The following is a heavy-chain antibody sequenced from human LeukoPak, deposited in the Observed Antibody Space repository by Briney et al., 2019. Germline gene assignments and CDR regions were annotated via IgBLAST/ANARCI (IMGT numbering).Heavy chain of an antibody. J-gene: IGHJ5*02. CDR3: ARDLTYYYDSSGYWFDP. V-gene: IGHV4-61*02. Sequence: SETLSLTCTVSGGSISSGSYYWSWIRQPAGKGLEWIGRIYTSGSTNYNPSLKSRVTISVDTSKNQFSLKLSSVTAADTAVYYCARDLTYYYDSSGYWFDPWGQGTLVTVSS. CDR2: IYTSGST. CDR1: GGSISSGSYY. D-gene: IGHD3-22*01.